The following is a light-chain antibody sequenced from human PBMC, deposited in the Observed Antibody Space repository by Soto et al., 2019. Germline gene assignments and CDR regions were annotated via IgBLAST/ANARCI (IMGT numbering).Light chain of an antibody. Sequence: QSALTQPASVSGSPGQSIAISCTGTSSDVGAYDYVSWYQQHPGKAPKLVIYDVNYRSSGVSNRFSGSKSGNTASLTISGLQAEDEADYYCSSYTSSSSVIFGGGTKLTVL. CDR2: DVN. V-gene: IGLV2-14*01. CDR3: SSYTSSSSVI. J-gene: IGLJ2*01. CDR1: SSDVGAYDY.